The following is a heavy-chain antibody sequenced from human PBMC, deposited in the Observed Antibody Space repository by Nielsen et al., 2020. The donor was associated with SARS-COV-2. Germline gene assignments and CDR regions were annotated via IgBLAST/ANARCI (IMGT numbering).Heavy chain of an antibody. V-gene: IGHV3-30*18. CDR1: GFTFSSYG. Sequence: GESLKISCAASGFTFSSYGMHWVRQAPGKGLEWVAVISYDGSNKYYADSVKGRFTISRDNSKNTLYLQMNSLRAEDTAVYYCAKDREQWPAHYYFDYWGQGTLVTVSS. D-gene: IGHD6-19*01. CDR3: AKDREQWPAHYYFDY. CDR2: ISYDGSNK. J-gene: IGHJ4*02.